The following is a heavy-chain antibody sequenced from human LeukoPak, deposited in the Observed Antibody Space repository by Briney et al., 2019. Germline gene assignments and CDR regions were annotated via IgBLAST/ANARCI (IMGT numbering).Heavy chain of an antibody. CDR3: ARVGYDSSGYSIGY. D-gene: IGHD3-22*01. V-gene: IGHV3-48*03. CDR1: GFTFSSYE. J-gene: IGHJ4*02. Sequence: GGSLRLSCAASGFTFSSYEMNWVRQAPGKGLEWVSYISSSGSTIYYADSVKGRFTISRDNAKNSLYLQMNSLRAEDTAVYYCARVGYDSSGYSIGYWGQGTLVTVSS. CDR2: ISSSGSTI.